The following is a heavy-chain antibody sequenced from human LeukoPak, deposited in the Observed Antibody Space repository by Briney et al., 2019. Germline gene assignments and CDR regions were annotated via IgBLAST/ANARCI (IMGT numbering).Heavy chain of an antibody. D-gene: IGHD1-26*01. Sequence: GGSLRLSCAASGFTFSRYWMHWVRQTPGKGLVWVARIATDGSRTTYADSVRGRFAISRDNAKNTLFLQMNSLRAEDTAVYYCARLSGSYGGALDYWGQGTLVTVSS. CDR1: GFTFSRYW. J-gene: IGHJ4*02. V-gene: IGHV3-74*01. CDR3: ARLSGSYGGALDY. CDR2: IATDGSRT.